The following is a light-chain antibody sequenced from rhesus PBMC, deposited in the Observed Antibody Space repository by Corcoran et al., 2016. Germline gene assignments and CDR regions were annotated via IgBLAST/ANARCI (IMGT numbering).Light chain of an antibody. V-gene: IGKV2-64*01. CDR1: QSLVHSNGNTY. J-gene: IGKJ2*01. CDR3: GQGTHWYS. CDR2: KVY. Sequence: DVVMTQSPLSLPITPGQPASISCRSSQSLVHSNGNTYLRWYQQKRGQPPRLLIYKVYTRDTGVTDRFSGSGAGTDFTLKISRVEAEDVGVYYCGQGTHWYSFGKGTKVEIK.